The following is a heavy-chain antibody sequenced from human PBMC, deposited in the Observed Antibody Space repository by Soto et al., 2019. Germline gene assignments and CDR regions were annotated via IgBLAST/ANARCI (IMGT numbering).Heavy chain of an antibody. Sequence: GGSQRLSCAASGFTFRSYGSHWVRQAPGKGLEWVGIIWYDGSNKYYADSVKGRFTISRDNSKNSLYLQMNSLRAEDTAVYYCAKDEVLYYDSRGYYSNWFDPWGQGTLVTVSS. CDR1: GFTFRSYG. CDR2: IWYDGSNK. D-gene: IGHD3-22*01. V-gene: IGHV3-33*06. J-gene: IGHJ5*02. CDR3: AKDEVLYYDSRGYYSNWFDP.